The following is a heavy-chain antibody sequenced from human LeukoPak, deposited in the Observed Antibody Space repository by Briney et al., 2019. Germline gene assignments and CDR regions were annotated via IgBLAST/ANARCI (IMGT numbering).Heavy chain of an antibody. CDR3: VKSGGDNYNRPFDY. CDR1: GFTFDDYA. J-gene: IGHJ4*02. CDR2: ISWNSGSI. D-gene: IGHD5-24*01. Sequence: PGRSLRLSCAASGFTFDDYAMHWVRQAPGKGLEWVSGISWNSGSIGYADSAKGRFTISRDNAENSLYLQMNSLRAEDTALYYCVKSGGDNYNRPFDYWAREPWSPSP. V-gene: IGHV3-9*01.